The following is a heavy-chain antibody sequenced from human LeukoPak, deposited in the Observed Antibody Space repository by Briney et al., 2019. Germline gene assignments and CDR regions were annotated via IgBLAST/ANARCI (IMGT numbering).Heavy chain of an antibody. CDR1: GFTFSGSP. Sequence: PGGSLRLSCAASGFTFSGSPMHWVRQAPGKGLEWVALISYDGKKDFYTDSVKGRFTISRDNSKNTLYLQMNSLRAEDTAVYYCAKDSFATVTNWFDPWGQGTLVTVSS. V-gene: IGHV3-30*04. J-gene: IGHJ5*02. CDR2: ISYDGKKD. CDR3: AKDSFATVTNWFDP. D-gene: IGHD4-17*01.